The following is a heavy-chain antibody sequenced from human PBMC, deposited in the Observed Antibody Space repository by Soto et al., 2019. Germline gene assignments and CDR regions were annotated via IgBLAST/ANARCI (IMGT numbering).Heavy chain of an antibody. Sequence: ASVKVSCKASGYTFTGYDMHWVRQAPGQGLEWMGWINPNSGGTNYAQKFQGRVTMTRDTFISTAYMELSRLRSDDTAVYYCARVRIQLWYDAFDIWGQGTMVTVSS. CDR1: GYTFTGYD. CDR2: INPNSGGT. CDR3: ARVRIQLWYDAFDI. V-gene: IGHV1-2*02. J-gene: IGHJ3*02. D-gene: IGHD5-18*01.